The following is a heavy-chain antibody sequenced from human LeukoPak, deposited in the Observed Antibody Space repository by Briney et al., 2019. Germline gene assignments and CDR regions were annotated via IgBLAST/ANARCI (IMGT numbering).Heavy chain of an antibody. CDR2: ISAYNGNT. V-gene: IGHV1-18*01. Sequence: ASVKVSCKASGYTFTSYGISWVRQAPGQGLEWMGWISAYNGNTNYAQKLQGRVTMTTDTSTSTAYMELRSLRSDDTAVYYCATLPRRGYSKYFQHWGQGTLVTVSS. D-gene: IGHD5-18*01. CDR1: GYTFTSYG. J-gene: IGHJ1*01. CDR3: ATLPRRGYSKYFQH.